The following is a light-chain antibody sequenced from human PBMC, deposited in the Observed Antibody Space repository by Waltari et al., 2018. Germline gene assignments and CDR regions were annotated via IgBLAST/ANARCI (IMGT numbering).Light chain of an antibody. Sequence: DIVLTQSPVALSVSPGGGANPACRASQTIGTSLAWYQHRPGQPPRLLIYDASTRASGIPGRFSGSGSGTDFTPSISSLEPEDFAVYYCQQRTPWPPSWTFGQGTKLE. CDR1: QTIGTS. CDR3: QQRTPWPPSWT. J-gene: IGKJ1*01. V-gene: IGKV3-11*01. CDR2: DAS.